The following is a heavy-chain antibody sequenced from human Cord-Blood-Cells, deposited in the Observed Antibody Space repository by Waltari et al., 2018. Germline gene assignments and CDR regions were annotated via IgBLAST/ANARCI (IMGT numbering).Heavy chain of an antibody. Sequence: QVQLVESGGGVVQPGRSLRLSCAASGFTFSSYAMHWVRQAPGKGLEWVAVISYDGSNKYYADSVKGRFTISRDKSKNTLYLQMNSRRAEDTAVYYCARDRIVGATAFDIWGQGTMVTVSS. V-gene: IGHV3-30-3*01. CDR2: ISYDGSNK. J-gene: IGHJ3*02. CDR1: GFTFSSYA. D-gene: IGHD1-26*01. CDR3: ARDRIVGATAFDI.